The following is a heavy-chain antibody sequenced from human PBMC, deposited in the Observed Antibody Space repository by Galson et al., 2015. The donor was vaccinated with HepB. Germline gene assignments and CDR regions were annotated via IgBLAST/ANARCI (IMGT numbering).Heavy chain of an antibody. CDR1: GGTFSSYA. V-gene: IGHV1-69*13. D-gene: IGHD3-10*01. Sequence: SVKVSCQASGGTFSSYAISWVRQAPGQGLEWMGGIIPIFGTANYAQKFQGRVTITADESTSTAYMELSSLRSEDTAVYYCARGGDFGTMVRGVISGYYFDYWGQGTLVTVSS. CDR3: ARGGDFGTMVRGVISGYYFDY. CDR2: IIPIFGTA. J-gene: IGHJ4*02.